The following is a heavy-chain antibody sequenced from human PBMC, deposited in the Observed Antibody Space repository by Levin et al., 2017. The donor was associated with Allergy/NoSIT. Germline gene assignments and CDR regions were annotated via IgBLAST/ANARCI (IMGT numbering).Heavy chain of an antibody. CDR1: GGSVSSGNYY. CDR2: IFHRGTI. Sequence: PSETLSLTCSVSGGSVSSGNYYWSWLRQPPGKAPEWIASIFHRGTINYNPSLNSRVTISIDTSQNQFSLRLTSVTAADTAVYYCARFVLAPSAISAWFDPWGQGSRVIVSS. D-gene: IGHD2-2*02. CDR3: ARFVLAPSAISAWFDP. V-gene: IGHV4-61*01. J-gene: IGHJ5*02.